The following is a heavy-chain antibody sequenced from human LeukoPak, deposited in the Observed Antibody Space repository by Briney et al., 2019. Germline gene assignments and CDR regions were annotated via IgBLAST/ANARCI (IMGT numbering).Heavy chain of an antibody. D-gene: IGHD3-22*01. V-gene: IGHV4-59*08. CDR2: IYYSGST. Sequence: PSETLSLTCTVSGGSMSTYYWSWIRQSPGKGLEWIGYIYYSGSTSYNPSLKSRLTISIDTSKNQFSLKLSSVTAADTAVYYCARRGDSSGYYVFDYWGQGTLVTVSS. CDR1: GGSMSTYY. CDR3: ARRGDSSGYYVFDY. J-gene: IGHJ4*02.